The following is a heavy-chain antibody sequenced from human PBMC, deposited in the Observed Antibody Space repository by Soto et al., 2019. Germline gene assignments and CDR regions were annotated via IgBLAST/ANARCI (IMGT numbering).Heavy chain of an antibody. CDR3: AKYSELPYEAYLQQ. CDR2: ISSNGGRT. J-gene: IGHJ1*01. V-gene: IGHV3-23*01. CDR1: GFTFSVYA. D-gene: IGHD1-7*01. Sequence: PGGSLRLSCAASGFTFSVYAMIWVRQAPGKGLEWVSAISSNGGRTFYADSLRGRFTISRDNSKSALYLQMNNLRAEDTAIYYCAKYSELPYEAYLQQWGQGTLVTVSS.